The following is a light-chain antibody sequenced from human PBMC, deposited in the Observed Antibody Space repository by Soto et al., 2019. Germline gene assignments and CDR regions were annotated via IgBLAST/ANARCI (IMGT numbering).Light chain of an antibody. CDR1: ETVSTN. J-gene: IGKJ5*01. CDR3: QQYSNWPPAIT. V-gene: IGKV3-15*01. Sequence: EIFLTQAPCTLSVSPVARATLSCRDIETVSTNLAWFQRKAGQPPRLLIYGSSTRATGVPDRFSGSGSGTEFALIISSLQSEDVAVYYCQQYSNWPPAITFGQGTRLEIK. CDR2: GSS.